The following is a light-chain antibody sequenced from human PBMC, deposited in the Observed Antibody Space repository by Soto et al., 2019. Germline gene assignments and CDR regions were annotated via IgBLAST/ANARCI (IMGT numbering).Light chain of an antibody. V-gene: IGKV1-5*01. CDR2: DAS. Sequence: GDRVTITCRASQSFSTWLAWYQQKPGKAPKLLIYDASSLESGVPSRFSGSGSGTEFTLTISSLQPDDFATYYCQQYNSYSGTFGQGTKVDIK. CDR1: QSFSTW. CDR3: QQYNSYSGT. J-gene: IGKJ1*01.